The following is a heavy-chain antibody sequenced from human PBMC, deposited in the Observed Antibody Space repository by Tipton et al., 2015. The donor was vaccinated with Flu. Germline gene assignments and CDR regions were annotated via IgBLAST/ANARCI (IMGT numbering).Heavy chain of an antibody. D-gene: IGHD3-10*01. CDR3: ARGYYYGSGGTSYYYYYGMDV. CDR1: GGSISSGSYY. V-gene: IGHV4-61*02. J-gene: IGHJ6*02. CDR2: IYTSGST. Sequence: TLSLTCTVSGGSISSGSYYWSWIRQPAGKGLEWIGRIYTSGSTNYTPSLKSRVTISVDTSKNQFSLKLSSLTAADTAVYYCARGYYYGSGGTSYYYYYGMDVWGQGP.